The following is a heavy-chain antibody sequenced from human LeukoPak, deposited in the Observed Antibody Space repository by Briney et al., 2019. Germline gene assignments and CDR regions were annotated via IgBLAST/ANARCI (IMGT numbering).Heavy chain of an antibody. CDR2: IYYSGST. D-gene: IGHD3-3*01. CDR1: GGSIRSGDYC. Sequence: SQTLSLTCTVSGGSIRSGDYCWSWIRQPPGKGLEWIGYIYYSGSTYYNPSLKSRVTILVDTSKNQFSLKLSSVTAADTAVYYCARRVLYDLLVVGQSSADGMDVRGQGTTVTVSS. J-gene: IGHJ6*02. CDR3: ARRVLYDLLVVGQSSADGMDV. V-gene: IGHV4-30-4*01.